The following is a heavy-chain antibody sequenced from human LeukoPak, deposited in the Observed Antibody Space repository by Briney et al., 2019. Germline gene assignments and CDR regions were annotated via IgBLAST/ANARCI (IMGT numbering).Heavy chain of an antibody. CDR2: ISYDGSIK. V-gene: IGHV3-30*18. D-gene: IGHD4-17*01. J-gene: IGHJ4*02. CDR1: GFSFSTYD. CDR3: AKDNGDYAFDY. Sequence: GGSLRLSCAASGFSFSTYDMHWVRQAPGKGLEWVAVISYDGSIKFYADSVKGRFTISADNSKNTLYLQMNSLRAEDTAVYYCAKDNGDYAFDYWGQGTLVTVSS.